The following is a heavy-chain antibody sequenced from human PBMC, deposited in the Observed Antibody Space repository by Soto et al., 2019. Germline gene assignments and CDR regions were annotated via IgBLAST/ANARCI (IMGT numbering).Heavy chain of an antibody. CDR3: ARAPPSGGSCYSCFDY. J-gene: IGHJ4*02. V-gene: IGHV1-18*01. CDR2: ISAYNGNT. D-gene: IGHD2-15*01. Sequence: GASVKVSCKASGYTFTSYGISWVRQAPGQGLEWMGWISAYNGNTNYAQKLQGRVTMTTDTSTSTAYMELRSLRSDDTAVYYCARAPPSGGSCYSCFDYWGQGTLVTVSS. CDR1: GYTFTSYG.